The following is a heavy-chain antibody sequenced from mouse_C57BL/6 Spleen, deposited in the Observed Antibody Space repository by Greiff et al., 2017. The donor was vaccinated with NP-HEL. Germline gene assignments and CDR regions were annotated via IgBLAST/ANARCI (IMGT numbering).Heavy chain of an antibody. CDR2: ISYDGSN. CDR1: GYSITSGYY. V-gene: IGHV3-6*01. J-gene: IGHJ4*01. Sequence: DVKLQESGPGLVKPSQSLSLTCSVTGYSITSGYYWNWIRQFPGNKLEWMGYISYDGSNNYNPSLKNRISITRDTSKNQFFLKLNSVTTEDTATYYCARRVSGAMDYWGQGTSVTVSS. CDR3: ARRVSGAMDY. D-gene: IGHD4-1*01.